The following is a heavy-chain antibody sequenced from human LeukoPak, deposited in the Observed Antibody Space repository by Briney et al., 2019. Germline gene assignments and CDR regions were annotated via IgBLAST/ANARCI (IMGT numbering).Heavy chain of an antibody. D-gene: IGHD3-16*01. V-gene: IGHV3-30-3*01. CDR2: ISYDGSNK. Sequence: GGSLRLSCAASGFIFSSYAMHWVRQAPGKGLEWVAVISYDGSNKYYADSVKGRFTISRDNSKNTLYLQMNSLRAEDTAVYYCARAGGTNWFDPWGQGTLVTVSS. CDR3: ARAGGTNWFDP. CDR1: GFIFSSYA. J-gene: IGHJ5*02.